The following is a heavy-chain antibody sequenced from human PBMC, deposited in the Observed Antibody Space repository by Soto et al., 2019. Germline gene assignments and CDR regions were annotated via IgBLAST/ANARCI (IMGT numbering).Heavy chain of an antibody. CDR1: GYTITSYA. J-gene: IGHJ3*02. CDR3: ARLGCGYDSSGNDAFDI. Sequence: QVQLVQSGAEVKKPGASVKVSCKASGYTITSYAMHWVRQAPGQRLEWMGWINAGNGNTKYSQKFQGRVTITRDTSASTAYMELSSLRSEDTAVYYCARLGCGYDSSGNDAFDIWGQGTMVTVSS. CDR2: INAGNGNT. V-gene: IGHV1-3*01. D-gene: IGHD3-22*01.